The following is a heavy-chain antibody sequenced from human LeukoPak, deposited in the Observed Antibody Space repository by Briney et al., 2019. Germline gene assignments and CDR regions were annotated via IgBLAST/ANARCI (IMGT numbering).Heavy chain of an antibody. J-gene: IGHJ4*02. CDR1: GFTFSSYG. D-gene: IGHD3-10*01. CDR3: AKKDGGRGEGTFDY. V-gene: IGHV3-30*02. Sequence: GGSLRLSCAASGFTFSSYGIHWVRQAPGKGLEWVAFIRYDGSNKYYADSVKGRFTISRDNSKNTLYLQMNSLRAEDTAMYYCAKKDGGRGEGTFDYWGQGTLVTVSS. CDR2: IRYDGSNK.